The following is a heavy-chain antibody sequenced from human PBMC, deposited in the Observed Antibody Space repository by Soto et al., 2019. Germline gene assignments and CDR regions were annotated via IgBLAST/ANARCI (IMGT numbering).Heavy chain of an antibody. V-gene: IGHV4-31*02. D-gene: IGHD5-18*01. J-gene: IGHJ4*02. CDR3: ARLDPDVDTAMVDY. CDR1: GGSISSGGYY. Sequence: NPSETLSLTCTVSGGSISSGGYYWSWIRQHPGKGLEWIGYIYYSGSTYYNPSLKSRVTISVDTSKNQFSLKLSSVTAADTAVYYCARLDPDVDTAMVDYWGQGTLVTVSS. CDR2: IYYSGST.